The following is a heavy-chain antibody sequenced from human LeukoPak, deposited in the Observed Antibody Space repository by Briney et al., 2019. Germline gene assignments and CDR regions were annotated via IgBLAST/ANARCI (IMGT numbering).Heavy chain of an antibody. D-gene: IGHD3-22*01. J-gene: IGHJ4*02. CDR3: ARLRSGYYYLRGFDY. V-gene: IGHV4-39*07. CDR2: IYYSGST. CDR1: GGSISSSSYY. Sequence: SETLSLTCTVSGGSISSSSYYWGWIRQPPGKELEWIGSIYYSGSTNYNPSLKSRVTISVDTSKNQFSLKLSSVTAADTAVYYCARLRSGYYYLRGFDYWGQGTLVTVSS.